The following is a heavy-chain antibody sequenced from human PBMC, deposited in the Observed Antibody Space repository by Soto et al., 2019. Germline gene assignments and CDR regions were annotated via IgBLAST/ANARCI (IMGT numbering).Heavy chain of an antibody. CDR3: ARQNYAGYGGYDSAFDT. CDR2: IYPGDSDV. Sequence: GESLKISWRGSGYTLTTYWVGGVRQRRGKGLDWMGNIYPGDSDVKYSPSFQGQVTISVDKSISTAYLQWNSLKASDTAVYYCARQNYAGYGGYDSAFDTWGQGTLVTVSS. J-gene: IGHJ4*02. V-gene: IGHV5-51*01. D-gene: IGHD5-12*01. CDR1: GYTLTTYW.